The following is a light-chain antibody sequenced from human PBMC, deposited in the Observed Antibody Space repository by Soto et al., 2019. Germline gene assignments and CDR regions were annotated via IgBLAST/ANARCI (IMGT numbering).Light chain of an antibody. CDR3: SSYTSSSTYV. V-gene: IGLV2-14*03. CDR1: SSDVGGYNY. Sequence: QSVLTQPASVSGSPGQSITIPCTGTSSDVGGYNYVSWYQQHPGKAPKLIIYDVSSRPSGVSNRFSGSKSGNTASLTISGLQAEDEADYYCSSYTSSSTYVFGTETKLTVL. CDR2: DVS. J-gene: IGLJ1*01.